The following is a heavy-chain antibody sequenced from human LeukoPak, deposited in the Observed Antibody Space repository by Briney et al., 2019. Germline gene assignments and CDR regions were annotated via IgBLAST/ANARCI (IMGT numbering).Heavy chain of an antibody. D-gene: IGHD4-11*01. CDR2: INPSGGST. CDR1: GYTFTSYY. V-gene: IGHV1-46*01. CDR3: ARPPTTVTTYFDY. J-gene: IGHJ4*02. Sequence: ASVKVSCKASGYTFTSYYMHWVRQAPGQGLEWMGIINPSGGSTSYAQKFQGRVTMTRDTSISTAYMELSRLRSDDTAVYYCARPPTTVTTYFDYWGQGTLVTVSS.